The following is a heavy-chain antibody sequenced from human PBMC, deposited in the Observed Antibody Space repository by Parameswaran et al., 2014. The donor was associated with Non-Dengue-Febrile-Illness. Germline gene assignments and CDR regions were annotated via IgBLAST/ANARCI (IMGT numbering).Heavy chain of an antibody. J-gene: IGHJ6*02. D-gene: IGHD1-26*01. CDR3: ARGGARGYGMDV. CDR2: IYYSGST. Sequence: RWIRQPPGKGLEWIGYIYYSGSTYYNPSLKSRVTISVDTSKNQFSLKLGSVTAADTAVYYCARGGARGYGMDVWGQGTTVTVSS. V-gene: IGHV4-31*02.